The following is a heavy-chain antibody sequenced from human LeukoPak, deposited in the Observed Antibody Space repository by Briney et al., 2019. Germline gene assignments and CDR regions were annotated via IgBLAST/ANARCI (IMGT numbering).Heavy chain of an antibody. J-gene: IGHJ2*01. Sequence: SETLSLTCTVSGGSISSSSYYWSWIRQPAGKGLEWIGRIYTSGSTNYNPSLKSRVTMSVDTSKNQFSLKLSSVTAADTAVYYCARNPGRGYWYFDLWGRGTLVTVSS. CDR1: GGSISSSSYY. V-gene: IGHV4-61*02. CDR3: ARNPGRGYWYFDL. CDR2: IYTSGST.